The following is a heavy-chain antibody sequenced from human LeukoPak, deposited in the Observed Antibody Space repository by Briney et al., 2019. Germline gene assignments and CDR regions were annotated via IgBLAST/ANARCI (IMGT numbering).Heavy chain of an antibody. J-gene: IGHJ5*02. CDR3: ARGGIAARPNWFDP. CDR1: GGSFSGYY. Sequence: PSETLSLTCAVYGGSFSGYYWSWIRQPPGKGLEWIGEINHSGSTNYNPSLKSRVTISVDTSKNQFSLKLSSVTGADTAVYYCARGGIAARPNWFDPWGQGTLVTVSS. CDR2: INHSGST. V-gene: IGHV4-34*01. D-gene: IGHD6-6*01.